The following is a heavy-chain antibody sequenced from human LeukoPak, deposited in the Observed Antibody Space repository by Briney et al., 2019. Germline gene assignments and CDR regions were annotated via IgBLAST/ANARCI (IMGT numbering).Heavy chain of an antibody. Sequence: SETLSLTCAVSGGSISSSNWWSWVRQPPGKGRGGIGETYHSGSTNYNPSLKSRVTISVDKSKNQFSLKLSSVTAADTAVYYCARRRVIVVVGAFDIWGQGTMVTVSS. CDR2: TYHSGST. D-gene: IGHD3-22*01. V-gene: IGHV4-4*02. CDR3: ARRRVIVVVGAFDI. J-gene: IGHJ3*02. CDR1: GGSISSSNW.